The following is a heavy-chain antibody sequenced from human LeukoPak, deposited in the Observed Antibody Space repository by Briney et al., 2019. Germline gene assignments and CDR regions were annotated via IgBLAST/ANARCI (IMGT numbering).Heavy chain of an antibody. CDR1: GGSISSYY. J-gene: IGHJ3*02. CDR3: ARHRNGGDAFDI. CDR2: IYYSGST. V-gene: IGHV4-59*08. D-gene: IGHD4-23*01. Sequence: SETLSLTCTVSGGSISSYYWSWIRQPPGKGLEWIGYIYYSGSTNYNPSLKSRVTISVDTSKNQFSLKLSSVTAADTAVYYCARHRNGGDAFDIWGQGTMVTVSS.